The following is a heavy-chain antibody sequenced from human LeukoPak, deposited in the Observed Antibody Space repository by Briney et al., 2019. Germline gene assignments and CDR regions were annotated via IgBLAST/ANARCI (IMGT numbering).Heavy chain of an antibody. J-gene: IGHJ5*02. CDR3: AGGSGASWFDP. CDR1: GGSISSGY. CDR2: IYNSGRS. Sequence: PSETLSLTCSVSGGSISSGYWSWIRHPPGKGLEWIAYIYNSGRSNYNPSLKSRVTISLDTSKNQFSLKLSSVTAADTAVYYCAGGSGASWFDPWGQGTLVTVSS. V-gene: IGHV4-59*01. D-gene: IGHD2-8*02.